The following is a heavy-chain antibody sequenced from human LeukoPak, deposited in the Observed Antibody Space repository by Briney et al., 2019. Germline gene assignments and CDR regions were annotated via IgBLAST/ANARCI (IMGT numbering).Heavy chain of an antibody. J-gene: IGHJ4*02. Sequence: GGSLRLSCASSRFTFSSYGMHWVRQAPGKGLEWVAFIRYDGSNKYYADSVKGRFTISRDNSKNTLYLQMNSLRAEDTAVYYCARCTSGYYGYYFEFWGQGTLLTVSS. V-gene: IGHV3-30*02. CDR1: RFTFSSYG. D-gene: IGHD3-22*01. CDR2: IRYDGSNK. CDR3: ARCTSGYYGYYFEF.